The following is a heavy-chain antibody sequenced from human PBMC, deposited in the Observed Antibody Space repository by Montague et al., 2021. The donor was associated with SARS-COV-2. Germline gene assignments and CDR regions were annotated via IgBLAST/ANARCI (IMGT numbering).Heavy chain of an antibody. V-gene: IGHV3-7*01. CDR2: IKPDESEK. CDR1: GFTFSNIW. CDR3: AKNGGAHGLDV. Sequence: SLRLSCAASGFTFSNIWMSWVRQAPGKGLEWVANIKPDESEKNYVDSVKGRFSISRDNAKNSLYLQTDNLRAEDTAIYYCAKNGGAHGLDVWGHGTSVSVSS. D-gene: IGHD4-23*01. J-gene: IGHJ6*02.